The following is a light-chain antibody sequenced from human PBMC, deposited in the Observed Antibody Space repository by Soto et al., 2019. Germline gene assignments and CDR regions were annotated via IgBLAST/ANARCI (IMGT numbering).Light chain of an antibody. Sequence: DIQMTQSPSTLSASVGDRVTITCRASQSVSSWWAWYQQKPGKVPKRLIYKASTLESGVPSRFSGSGSGTEFTLTISSLQPDDFATYYCQQYNSKPLAFGGGNKVEIK. CDR2: KAS. CDR1: QSVSSW. V-gene: IGKV1-5*03. J-gene: IGKJ4*01. CDR3: QQYNSKPLA.